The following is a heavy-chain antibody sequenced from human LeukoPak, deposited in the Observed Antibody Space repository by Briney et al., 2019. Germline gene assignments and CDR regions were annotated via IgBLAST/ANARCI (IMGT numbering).Heavy chain of an antibody. CDR2: IKNDGSEK. CDR3: ATADWSSFDF. D-gene: IGHD3-9*01. Sequence: GGSLRLSCAASGFTFSSYWMSWVRQAPGKGLEWVATIKNDGSEKNYEDSVKGRFTISRDNAKNSLYLQMSGLRAEDTAVYFCATADWSSFDFWGQGTLVTVSS. V-gene: IGHV3-7*04. CDR1: GFTFSSYW. J-gene: IGHJ4*02.